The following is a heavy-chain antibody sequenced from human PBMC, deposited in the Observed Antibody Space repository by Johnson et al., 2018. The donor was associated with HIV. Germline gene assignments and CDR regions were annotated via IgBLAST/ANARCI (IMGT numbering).Heavy chain of an antibody. CDR2: IYSGGTT. D-gene: IGHD6-13*01. CDR1: GFTVSSNY. J-gene: IGHJ3*02. Sequence: VQLVESGGGLVHPGGSLRLSCAASGFTVSSNYMNWVRQAPGKGLEWVSVIYSGGTTYYADSVKGRFTISRDNSKNTVYLQMSGLRVEDTAVYYCARDLAYNSRWTGAFDIWGQGTMVTVSS. CDR3: ARDLAYNSRWTGAFDI. V-gene: IGHV3-66*01.